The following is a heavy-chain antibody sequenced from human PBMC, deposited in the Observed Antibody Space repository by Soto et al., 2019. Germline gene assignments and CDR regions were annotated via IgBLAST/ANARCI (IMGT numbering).Heavy chain of an antibody. CDR2: IYYSGST. CDR3: ARVVGVDIVVVPAAKGYYYYMDV. J-gene: IGHJ6*03. V-gene: IGHV4-31*03. Sequence: SETLSLTCTVSGGSISSGGYYWSWIRQHQGKGLDWIGYIYYSGSTYYNPSLKSRVTISVDTSKNQFSLKLSSVTAADTAVYYCARVVGVDIVVVPAAKGYYYYMDVWGKGTTVTVSS. CDR1: GGSISSGGYY. D-gene: IGHD2-2*01.